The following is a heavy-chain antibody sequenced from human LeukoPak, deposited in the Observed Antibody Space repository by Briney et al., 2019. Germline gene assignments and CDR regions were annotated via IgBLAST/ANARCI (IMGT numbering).Heavy chain of an antibody. V-gene: IGHV3-13*01. CDR2: IGTAGDT. Sequence: GGSLGLSCAASGFTFSSYDMHWVRQATGKGLEWVSAIGTAGDTYYPGSVKGRFTISRENAKNSLYLQMNSLRAGDTAVYYCARGHYYDSSGYYPYGMDVWGQGTTVTVSS. CDR1: GFTFSSYD. D-gene: IGHD3-22*01. CDR3: ARGHYYDSSGYYPYGMDV. J-gene: IGHJ6*02.